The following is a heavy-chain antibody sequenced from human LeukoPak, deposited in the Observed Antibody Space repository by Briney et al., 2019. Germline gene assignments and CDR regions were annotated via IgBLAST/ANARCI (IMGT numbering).Heavy chain of an antibody. J-gene: IGHJ6*03. CDR3: ARTPSVGWYYYYMDV. Sequence: GGSLRLSCAASGFTFSSYAMSWVRQAPGKGLEWVSAISGSGGSTYYADSVKGRLTISRDNSKNTLYLQMNSLRAEDTAVYYCARTPSVGWYYYYMDVWGKGTTVTVSS. V-gene: IGHV3-23*01. D-gene: IGHD5/OR15-5a*01. CDR2: ISGSGGST. CDR1: GFTFSSYA.